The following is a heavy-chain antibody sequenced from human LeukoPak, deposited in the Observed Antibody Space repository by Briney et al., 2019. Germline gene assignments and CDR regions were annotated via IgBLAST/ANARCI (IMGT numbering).Heavy chain of an antibody. J-gene: IGHJ5*02. V-gene: IGHV1-46*01. CDR3: ARDPGIAAAGTGWFDP. D-gene: IGHD6-13*01. CDR1: GYTFTSHY. CDR2: INPSVGNT. Sequence: ASVKVSRKASGYTFTSHYMHWVRQPPGQGLEWMGIINPSVGNTGYAQKFQGRVTMTRDTSISTAYMELSRLRSDDTAVYYCARDPGIAAAGTGWFDPWGQGTLVTVSS.